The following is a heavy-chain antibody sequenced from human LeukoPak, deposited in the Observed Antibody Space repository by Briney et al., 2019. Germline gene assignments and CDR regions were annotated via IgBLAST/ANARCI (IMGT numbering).Heavy chain of an antibody. D-gene: IGHD3-16*01. J-gene: IGHJ4*02. CDR1: GFTFDDYA. CDR2: ISWNSGSI. CDR3: AKANWGATEQVYFDY. V-gene: IGHV3-9*01. Sequence: GGSLRLSCAASGFTFDDYAMHWVRQAPGKGLEWVSGISWNSGSIGYADSVKGRFTISRDNAKNSLYLQMNSLRAEDTALYYCAKANWGATEQVYFDYWGQGTLVTVSS.